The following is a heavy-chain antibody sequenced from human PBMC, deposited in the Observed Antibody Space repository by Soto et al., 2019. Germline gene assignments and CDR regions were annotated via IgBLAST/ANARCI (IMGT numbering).Heavy chain of an antibody. CDR1: GGSFSGYY. CDR3: ARGPPYGMDV. CDR2: INHSGST. V-gene: IGHV4-34*01. J-gene: IGHJ6*02. Sequence: SETLSLTCAVYGGSFSGYYWSWIRQPPGKGLEWIGEINHSGSTNYNPSLKSRVTISVDTSKNQFSLKLGSVTAADTAVYYCARGPPYGMDVWGQGTTVTVSS.